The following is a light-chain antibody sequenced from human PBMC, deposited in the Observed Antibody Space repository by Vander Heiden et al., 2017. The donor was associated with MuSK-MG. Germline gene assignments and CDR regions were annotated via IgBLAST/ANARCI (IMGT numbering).Light chain of an antibody. Sequence: DIQMTQSPSSLSASVGDRVTISCRATQNIGNYLNWYQQKGGKAPQLLIYAATRWQSGVPSRFSGSGSGTEFTLSIISLQREDFATYYCQQGDNKPLTFGGGTKVEIK. CDR1: QNIGNY. J-gene: IGKJ4*01. CDR3: QQGDNKPLT. CDR2: AAT. V-gene: IGKV1-39*01.